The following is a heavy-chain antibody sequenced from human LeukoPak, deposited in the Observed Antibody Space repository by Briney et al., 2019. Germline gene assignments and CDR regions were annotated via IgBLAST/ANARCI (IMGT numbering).Heavy chain of an antibody. V-gene: IGHV3-23*01. D-gene: IGHD3-16*01. J-gene: IGHJ3*02. CDR2: ISGSGSTT. Sequence: GGSLRLSCAASGFTLSSYAMNWVRQAPGKGLEWVSAISGSGSTTYYADSVKGRFTISRDNSKNTLYLQMNSLRAEDTAVFYCAKDRDDYVWGSYLGAFDIWGQGTMVTVSS. CDR3: AKDRDDYVWGSYLGAFDI. CDR1: GFTLSSYA.